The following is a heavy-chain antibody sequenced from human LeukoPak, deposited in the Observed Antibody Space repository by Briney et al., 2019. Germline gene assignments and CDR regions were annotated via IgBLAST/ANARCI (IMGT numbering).Heavy chain of an antibody. CDR2: ISGSGGST. V-gene: IGHV3-23*01. CDR3: AKLPPRYYSGSYEENY. J-gene: IGHJ4*02. D-gene: IGHD3-10*01. CDR1: GFTFSYYA. Sequence: GGSLRLSCAASGFTFSYYAMSWVRQAPGKGLEWISAISGSGGSTYYADSVKGRFTISRDNSKNTLYLQMNSLRAEDTAVYYCAKLPPRYYSGSYEENYWGQGTLVTVSS.